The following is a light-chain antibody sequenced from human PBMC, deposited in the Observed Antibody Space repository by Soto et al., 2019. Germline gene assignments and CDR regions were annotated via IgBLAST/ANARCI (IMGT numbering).Light chain of an antibody. CDR1: QSVLYSSNNKNY. V-gene: IGKV4-1*01. Sequence: DIVLTQSPDSLAVSLGERATINCKSSQSVLYSSNNKNYLAWYQQKPGQPPKLLIYWASTRESGVPDRFSGSESGTDFTLTISSLQAEDVAVYYCQQYYSTPPFFGQGTKLEIK. CDR2: WAS. CDR3: QQYYSTPPF. J-gene: IGKJ2*01.